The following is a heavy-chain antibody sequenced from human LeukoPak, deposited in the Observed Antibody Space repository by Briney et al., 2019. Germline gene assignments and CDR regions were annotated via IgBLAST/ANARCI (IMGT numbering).Heavy chain of an antibody. CDR1: GYTFNGYY. D-gene: IGHD2-2*01. V-gene: IGHV1-2*02. CDR2: SNPNSGGT. CDR3: ARIIDCSSTSCDDY. J-gene: IGHJ4*02. Sequence: VSVTVSCKASGYTFNGYYMHWVRQAPGQGLEWMGWSNPNSGGTNYAQKFQGRVTMTRDTSISTAYMELSRLRSDDTAVYYCARIIDCSSTSCDDYWGQGTLVTVSS.